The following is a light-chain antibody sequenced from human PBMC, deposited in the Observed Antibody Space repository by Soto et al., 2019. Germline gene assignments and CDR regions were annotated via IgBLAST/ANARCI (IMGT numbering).Light chain of an antibody. V-gene: IGKV3-15*01. CDR2: DTS. J-gene: IGKJ5*01. CDR3: QQYNTWRSIS. Sequence: DIVMTQSPATLSVSPVERVTLSCRASQSVSNKLGWYQHKPGQAPRLLIYDTSTRAAGTPARFTGSGSGTDLTLTISSLQSEDFAVYYCQQYNTWRSISFGQGTRLEIK. CDR1: QSVSNK.